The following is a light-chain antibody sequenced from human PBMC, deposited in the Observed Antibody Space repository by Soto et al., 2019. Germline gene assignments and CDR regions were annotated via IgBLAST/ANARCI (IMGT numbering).Light chain of an antibody. J-gene: IGLJ2*01. Sequence: QSALTQPASVSGSPGQSITMSCTGTSRDVGAYNYVSWYQQHPAKAPKLMIYDVSNRPSGVSSRFSGSKSGNTASLTISGLQAEDEADYYCSSYTSSSTLVFGGGTKVTVL. CDR1: SRDVGAYNY. CDR2: DVS. V-gene: IGLV2-14*03. CDR3: SSYTSSSTLV.